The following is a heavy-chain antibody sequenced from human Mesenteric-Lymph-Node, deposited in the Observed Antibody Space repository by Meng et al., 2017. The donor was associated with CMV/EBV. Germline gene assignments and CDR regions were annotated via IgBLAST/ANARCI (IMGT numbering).Heavy chain of an antibody. J-gene: IGHJ4*02. CDR2: ISSSSSYI. Sequence: GGSLRLSCAASGFTFSSYSMNWVRQAPGKGLEWVSSISSSSSYIYYADSVKGRFTNSRDNAKNSLYLQMNSLRAEDTAVYYCARDELNIAAAKSGLHLTSDYWGQGTLVTVSS. V-gene: IGHV3-21*01. CDR3: ARDELNIAAAKSGLHLTSDY. D-gene: IGHD6-13*01. CDR1: GFTFSSYS.